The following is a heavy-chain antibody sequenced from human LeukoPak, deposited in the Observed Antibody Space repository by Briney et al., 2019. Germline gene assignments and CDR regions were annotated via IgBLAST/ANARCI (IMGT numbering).Heavy chain of an antibody. CDR2: ICGSGGST. J-gene: IGHJ4*02. D-gene: IGHD3-22*01. CDR1: GFTFSSYA. Sequence: GGSLRLSCAASGFTFSSYAMSWVRQAPGKGLEWVSAICGSGGSTYYADSVKGRFTISRDNSKNTLYLQMNSLRAEDTAVYYCEKLPGRYYDSSGYLDYWGQGTLVTVSS. V-gene: IGHV3-23*01. CDR3: EKLPGRYYDSSGYLDY.